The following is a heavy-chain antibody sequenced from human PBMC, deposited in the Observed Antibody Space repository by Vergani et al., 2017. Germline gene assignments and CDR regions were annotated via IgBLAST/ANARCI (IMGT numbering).Heavy chain of an antibody. D-gene: IGHD2-8*02. CDR2: IDEYGNRA. CDR1: GFSFNPYW. CDR3: VRAEYCTGIACNTRFDS. Sequence: EVQLVESGGGSVQSGGSLRLSCVASGFSFNPYWMHWVRQVPGKGVMWVARIDEYGNRATYGDFEAGRFTISRDNAKNTVFLQMNNLRADDAGVYYCVRAEYCTGIACNTRFDSWGQGALVTVSS. J-gene: IGHJ5*01. V-gene: IGHV3-74*03.